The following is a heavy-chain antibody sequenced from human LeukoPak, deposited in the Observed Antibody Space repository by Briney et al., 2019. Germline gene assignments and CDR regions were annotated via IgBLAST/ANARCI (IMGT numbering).Heavy chain of an antibody. CDR1: GYTFTSYG. CDR2: ISAYNGNT. CDR3: ARSVRGYSYGQFDY. D-gene: IGHD5-18*01. V-gene: IGHV1-18*01. J-gene: IGHJ4*02. Sequence: ASVKVSCKASGYTFTSYGISRVRQAPGQGLEWMGWISAYNGNTNYAQKLQGRVTMTTDTSTSTAYMELRSLRSDDTAVYYCARSVRGYSYGQFDYWGQGTLVTVSS.